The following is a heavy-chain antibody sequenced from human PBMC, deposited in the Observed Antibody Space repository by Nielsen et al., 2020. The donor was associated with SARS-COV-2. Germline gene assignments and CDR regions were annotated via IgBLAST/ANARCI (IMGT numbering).Heavy chain of an antibody. V-gene: IGHV1-2*06. Sequence: ASVKVSCKASGYTFTDYYIHWVRQAPGQGLEWMGRINTYNGGTNYAQKFQGTVTMTRDASISTVYMELTSDDTAVYYCARARATIFGLVMSYGMDVWGQGTTVAVSS. CDR2: INTYNGGT. D-gene: IGHD3/OR15-3a*01. CDR3: ARARATIFGLVMSYGMDV. CDR1: GYTFTDYY. J-gene: IGHJ6*02.